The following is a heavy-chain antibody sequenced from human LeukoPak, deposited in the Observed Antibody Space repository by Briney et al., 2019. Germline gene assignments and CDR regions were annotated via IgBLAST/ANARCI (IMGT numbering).Heavy chain of an antibody. D-gene: IGHD1-26*01. CDR1: GYSFSDSG. J-gene: IGHJ4*02. Sequence: ASVKVSCKASGYSFSDSGISWVRQAPGQGLEWMGWISAYNGKAAYAQRSLGRVTMTTDTSKSTAYMELGSLRTDDTAVYYCARDSGSHGDYWGQGTLVAVSS. CDR3: ARDSGSHGDY. CDR2: ISAYNGKA. V-gene: IGHV1-18*01.